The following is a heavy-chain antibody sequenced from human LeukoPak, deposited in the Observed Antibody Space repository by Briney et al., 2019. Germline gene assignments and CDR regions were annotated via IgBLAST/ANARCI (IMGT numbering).Heavy chain of an antibody. CDR2: IKWDGGRT. Sequence: RSGGSLRLSCAASGFTFDDHGMSWVRQAPGKGLEWVSGIKWDGGRTGYADSVKGRFTISRDNAKNTLYLQMNSLRAEDTAVYYCAKDRGAVVTPGWFDPWGQGTLVTVSS. CDR1: GFTFDDHG. V-gene: IGHV3-20*04. CDR3: AKDRGAVVTPGWFDP. D-gene: IGHD4-23*01. J-gene: IGHJ5*02.